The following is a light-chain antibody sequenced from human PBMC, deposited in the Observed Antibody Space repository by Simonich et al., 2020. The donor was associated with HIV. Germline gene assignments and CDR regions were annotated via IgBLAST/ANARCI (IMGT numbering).Light chain of an antibody. CDR2: WAS. V-gene: IGKV4-1*01. CDR3: QQYYSTPYT. J-gene: IGKJ2*01. Sequence: DIVMTQSPDSLAVSLGERATINCKSSQSVLYSSNNKNYVTWYQQKAGQPPKLLIYWASTRESGVPDRFSGSGSGTDFTLTISSLQAEDVAVYYCQQYYSTPYTFVQGTKLEIK. CDR1: QSVLYSSNNKNY.